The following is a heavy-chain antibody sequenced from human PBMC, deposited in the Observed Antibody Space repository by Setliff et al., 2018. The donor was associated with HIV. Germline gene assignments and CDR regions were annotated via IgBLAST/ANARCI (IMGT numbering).Heavy chain of an antibody. J-gene: IGHJ4*02. Sequence: SSETLSLTCTVSGGSMSSQYWSWVRQSPGKGLEWIGYIFYSATDYNPSLKSRVTMSIDTSKNQFSLNLRSVTAADTAVYYCARLGGILTGTPVIDYWGQGTLVTVSS. D-gene: IGHD3-9*01. CDR2: IFYSAT. CDR1: GGSMSSQY. V-gene: IGHV4-59*11. CDR3: ARLGGILTGTPVIDY.